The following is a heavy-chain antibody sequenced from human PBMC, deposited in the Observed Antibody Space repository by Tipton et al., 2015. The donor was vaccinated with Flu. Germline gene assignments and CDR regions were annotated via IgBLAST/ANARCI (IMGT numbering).Heavy chain of an antibody. J-gene: IGHJ4*02. CDR3: ARVSGGGYYFDY. D-gene: IGHD2-15*01. CDR1: GYSINSGYY. CDR2: IYSGGST. Sequence: GSLRLSCSVSGYSINSGYYWGWVRRPPGKGLEWVSVIYSGGSTYYADSVKGRFTISRDNSKNTLYLQMNSLRAEDTAVYYCARVSGGGYYFDYWGQGTLVTVSS. V-gene: IGHV3-53*01.